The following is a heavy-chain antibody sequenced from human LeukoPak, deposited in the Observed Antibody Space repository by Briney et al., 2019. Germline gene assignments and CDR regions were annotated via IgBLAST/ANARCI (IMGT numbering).Heavy chain of an antibody. CDR3: ARGDFNDNGDYVDAFDI. Sequence: PGGSLRLSCAASGFTFSSYWMSWVRQAPGKGLEWVANIKPDGREKYYLDSVKGRFTISRDNVKKALYLRMNSLRAEDTAVYYCARGDFNDNGDYVDAFDIWGHGTMVTVSS. D-gene: IGHD4-17*01. J-gene: IGHJ3*02. V-gene: IGHV3-7*01. CDR1: GFTFSSYW. CDR2: IKPDGREK.